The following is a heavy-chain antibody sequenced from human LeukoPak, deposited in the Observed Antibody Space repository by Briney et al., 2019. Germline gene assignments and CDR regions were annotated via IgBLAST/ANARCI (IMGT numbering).Heavy chain of an antibody. D-gene: IGHD4-11*01. Sequence: RSQTLSLTCAISGDSVSSDSAAWNWIRQSPSRGLEWLGRTYYRSKWFSDYALSVKSRITINADTSKNQFSLQLNSATPEDTAVYYCARKGTVTTPFDYWGQGILVTVSS. CDR1: GDSVSSDSAA. CDR3: ARKGTVTTPFDY. J-gene: IGHJ4*02. V-gene: IGHV6-1*01. CDR2: TYYRSKWFS.